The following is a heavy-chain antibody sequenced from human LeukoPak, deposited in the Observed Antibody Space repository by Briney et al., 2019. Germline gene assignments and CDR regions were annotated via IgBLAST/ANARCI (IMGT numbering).Heavy chain of an antibody. CDR2: IYTSGST. CDR1: GGSIISSY. D-gene: IGHD3-9*01. CDR3: KQKAAYDILTGYTVDY. J-gene: IGHJ4*02. Sequence: PSETLSLTCTVSGGSIISSYCSWILHPAGKGLDVIGRIYTSGSTNYKPSLKSRVTMSVDTSKNQFSLKLSSVTAADTAVFFFKQKAAYDILTGYTVDYWGQGTLVTVSS. V-gene: IGHV4-4*07.